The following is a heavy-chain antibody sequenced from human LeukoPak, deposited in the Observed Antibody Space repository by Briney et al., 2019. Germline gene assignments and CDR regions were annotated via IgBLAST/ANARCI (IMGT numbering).Heavy chain of an antibody. Sequence: PSQTLSLTCTVSGGSITSDDYFWNWIRQAPGKGLEWIGCIYYSGSSYYKPSLKSRLSMSVDTSKNVFSLRLSSVTAADTAVYYCARDRELRGVEDAFDIWGQGTMVTVSS. D-gene: IGHD3-10*01. V-gene: IGHV4-30-4*08. CDR3: ARDRELRGVEDAFDI. J-gene: IGHJ3*02. CDR2: IYYSGSS. CDR1: GGSITSDDYF.